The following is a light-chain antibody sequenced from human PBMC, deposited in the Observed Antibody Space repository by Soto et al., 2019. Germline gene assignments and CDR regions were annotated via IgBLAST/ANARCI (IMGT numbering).Light chain of an antibody. Sequence: QSALTQPRSGSGSPGQSGTISCTGTSSDVGGYNYVSWYQQHPGKAPKLMIYDVTKRPSGVPDRFSGSKSGNTASLTISGLEAEDEADYYCCSYAGSYTVLFGGGTKLTVL. CDR1: SSDVGGYNY. CDR2: DVT. CDR3: CSYAGSYTVL. V-gene: IGLV2-11*01. J-gene: IGLJ3*02.